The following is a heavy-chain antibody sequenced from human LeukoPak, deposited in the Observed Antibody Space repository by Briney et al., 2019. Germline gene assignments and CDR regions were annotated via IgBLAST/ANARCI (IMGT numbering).Heavy chain of an antibody. CDR2: IWDDGSNK. J-gene: IGHJ5*02. D-gene: IGHD4-17*01. V-gene: IGHV3-33*06. Sequence: GGSLRLSCAASGFTFRSYGMHWVRRAPGKGLEWVAVIWDDGSNKNYADSVKGRFTISRDNSKNTLYLQMNSLRAEDTAVYYYAKGLDYGDYYNWFDPWGQGTLVTVSS. CDR1: GFTFRSYG. CDR3: AKGLDYGDYYNWFDP.